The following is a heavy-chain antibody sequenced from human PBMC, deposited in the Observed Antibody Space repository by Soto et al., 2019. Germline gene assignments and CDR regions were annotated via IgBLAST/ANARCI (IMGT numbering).Heavy chain of an antibody. J-gene: IGHJ5*02. CDR3: ARVGPWVPYSYDSSPYNFETWFGP. CDR1: GYSISSGDF. V-gene: IGHV4-38-2*02. Sequence: SETRSRTGSVSGYSISSGDFWCWLLQPPGKGRAWIGSIYRGGSTYYHPCLIGRVTLSIDINNNLVSVILNSVTAADTAVYYCARVGPWVPYSYDSSPYNFETWFGPWGQGTLVTV. D-gene: IGHD3-22*01. CDR2: IYRGGST.